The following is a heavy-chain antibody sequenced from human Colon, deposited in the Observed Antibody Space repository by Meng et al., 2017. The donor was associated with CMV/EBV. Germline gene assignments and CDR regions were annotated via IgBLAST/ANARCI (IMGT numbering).Heavy chain of an antibody. Sequence: GESLKISCKGSGYSFTSYWIGWVRQMPGKGLEWMGIIYPGDSDTRYSPSFQGQVTISADKSISTASLQWSSLKASDTAMYYCARLGYDFWSGYYKGYSYGMDVWGQGTTVTVSS. CDR2: IYPGDSDT. CDR1: GYSFTSYW. V-gene: IGHV5-51*01. J-gene: IGHJ6*02. D-gene: IGHD3-3*01. CDR3: ARLGYDFWSGYYKGYSYGMDV.